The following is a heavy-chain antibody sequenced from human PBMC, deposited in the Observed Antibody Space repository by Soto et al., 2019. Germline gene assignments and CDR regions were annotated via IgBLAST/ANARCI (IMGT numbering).Heavy chain of an antibody. CDR1: GYTFTSYG. CDR3: ARDVYYDYIGGSYRYFDY. J-gene: IGHJ4*02. CDR2: ISAYNGNT. Sequence: ASVKVSCKASGYTFTSYGISWVRQAPGQGLEWMGWISAYNGNTNYAQKLQGRVTMTTDTSTSTAYMELRSLGSDDTAVYYCARDVYYDYIGGSYRYFDYWGQGTLVTVSS. D-gene: IGHD3-16*02. V-gene: IGHV1-18*01.